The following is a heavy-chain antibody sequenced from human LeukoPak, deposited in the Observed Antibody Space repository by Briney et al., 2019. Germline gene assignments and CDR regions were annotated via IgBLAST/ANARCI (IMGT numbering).Heavy chain of an antibody. D-gene: IGHD3-10*01. V-gene: IGHV4-59*01. J-gene: IGHJ3*02. CDR3: ARVVEELLWFGELLGAFDI. CDR1: GGSISSYY. CDR2: IYYSGST. Sequence: SETLSLTCTVSGGSISSYYWSWIRQPPGKGLEWIGYIYYSGSTNYNPSLKSRVTISVDTSKNQFSLKLSPVTAADTAVYYCARVVEELLWFGELLGAFDIWGQGTMVTVSS.